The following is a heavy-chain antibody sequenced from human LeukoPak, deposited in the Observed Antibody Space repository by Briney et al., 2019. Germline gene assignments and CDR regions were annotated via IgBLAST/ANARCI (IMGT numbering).Heavy chain of an antibody. D-gene: IGHD3-9*01. CDR1: GFSFSSFE. J-gene: IGHJ4*02. CDR2: ISTSGAST. V-gene: IGHV3-48*03. Sequence: GGSLRLSCAASGFSFSSFEMNWVRQAPGKGLEWISYISTSGASTYYADSVRGRFTISRDNAKDSLYLRMDTLRVEDSAVYYCARERGYHYGYSGYYDHWGQGILVSVSS. CDR3: ARERGYHYGYSGYYDH.